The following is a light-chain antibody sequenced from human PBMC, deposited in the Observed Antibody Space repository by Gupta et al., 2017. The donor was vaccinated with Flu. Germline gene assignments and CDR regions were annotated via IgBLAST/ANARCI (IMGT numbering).Light chain of an antibody. CDR2: DDI. Sequence: SYVLTQPPPVSVAPGKAARITCGGNNIGSKSVHWYQQKPGQAPVLVVHDDIDRPSGIPERFSGSNSGNTATLTISRVEAGDEADYYWQVWDSSSDRQGVVFGGGTKLTVL. CDR3: QVWDSSSDRQGVV. CDR1: NIGSKS. V-gene: IGLV3-21*03. J-gene: IGLJ2*01.